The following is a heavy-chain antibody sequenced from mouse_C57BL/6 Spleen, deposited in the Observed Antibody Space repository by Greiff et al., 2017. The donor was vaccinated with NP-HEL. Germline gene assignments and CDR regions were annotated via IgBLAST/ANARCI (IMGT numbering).Heavy chain of an antibody. D-gene: IGHD2-4*01. CDR2: ISNLAYSI. CDR1: GFTFSDYG. Sequence: EVKVVESGGGLVQPGGSLKLSCAASGFTFSDYGMAWVRQAPRKGPEWVAFISNLAYSIYYADTVTGRFTISRENAKNTLYLEMSSLRSEDTAMYYCARHDYDDALFAYWGQGTLVTVSA. V-gene: IGHV5-15*01. CDR3: ARHDYDDALFAY. J-gene: IGHJ3*01.